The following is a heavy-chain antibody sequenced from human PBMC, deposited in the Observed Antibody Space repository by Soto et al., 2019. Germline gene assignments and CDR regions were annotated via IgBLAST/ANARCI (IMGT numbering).Heavy chain of an antibody. J-gene: IGHJ5*02. Sequence: GLDLAWLALIYWDDDKRYSPSLKSRLTITKDTSKNQVVLTMTNMDPVDTATYYCAHRDGSGSSKLSFWFDPWGQGTLVTVSS. D-gene: IGHD3-10*01. CDR3: AHRDGSGSSKLSFWFDP. V-gene: IGHV2-5*02. CDR2: IYWDDDK.